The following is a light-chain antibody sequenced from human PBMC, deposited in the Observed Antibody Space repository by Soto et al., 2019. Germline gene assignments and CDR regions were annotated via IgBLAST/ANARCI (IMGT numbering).Light chain of an antibody. J-gene: IGLJ2*01. CDR3: GSHTSGSALVV. V-gene: IGLV2-14*01. Sequence: QSALTQPASVSGSPGQSITISCTGTSSDVGGYNYVSWYQRHPGKSPKLMIYDVSNRPSGVSNRFSGSKSGNTASLTISGLPAEDEADYCCGSHTSGSALVVFGGGTTLTVL. CDR1: SSDVGGYNY. CDR2: DVS.